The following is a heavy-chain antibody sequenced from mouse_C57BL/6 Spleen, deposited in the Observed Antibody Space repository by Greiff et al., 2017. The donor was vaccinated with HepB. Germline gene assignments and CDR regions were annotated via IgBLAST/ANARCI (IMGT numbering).Heavy chain of an antibody. CDR2: IRNKANGYTT. Sequence: EVQLVESGGGLVQPGGSLSLSCAASGFTFTDYYMSWVRQPPGKALEWLGFIRNKANGYTTEYSASVKGRFTISRDNSQSILYLQMNALRAEDSATYYCARSHDYGSTWFAYWGQGTLVTVSA. V-gene: IGHV7-3*01. J-gene: IGHJ3*01. D-gene: IGHD1-1*01. CDR1: GFTFTDYY. CDR3: ARSHDYGSTWFAY.